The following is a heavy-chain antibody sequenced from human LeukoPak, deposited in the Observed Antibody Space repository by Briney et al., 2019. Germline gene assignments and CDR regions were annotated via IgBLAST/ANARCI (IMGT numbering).Heavy chain of an antibody. Sequence: GGSLRLSCIASGFTLSRYIMNWVRQAPGKGLEWVSYISSSGSTIYYADSVKGRFTISRDNAKNSLYLQMNSLRAEDTAVYYCAREGSSSSAGDYFDYWGQGTLVTVSS. D-gene: IGHD6-6*01. CDR3: AREGSSSSAGDYFDY. CDR2: ISSSGSTI. J-gene: IGHJ4*02. CDR1: GFTLSRYI. V-gene: IGHV3-48*04.